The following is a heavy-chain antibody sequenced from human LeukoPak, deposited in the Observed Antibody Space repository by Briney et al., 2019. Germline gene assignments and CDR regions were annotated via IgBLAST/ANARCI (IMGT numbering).Heavy chain of an antibody. CDR1: GFTVSTYA. V-gene: IGHV3-23*01. D-gene: IGHD3-10*01. Sequence: GGSLRLSCAASGFTVSTYAMSWVRQAPGKGLEWVSAISGSGGSTYYADSVKGRFTIPRDNSKNTLYLQMNSLRAEDTAVYYCAKVSRGYYGSGSYILDYWGQGTLVTASS. CDR2: ISGSGGST. J-gene: IGHJ4*02. CDR3: AKVSRGYYGSGSYILDY.